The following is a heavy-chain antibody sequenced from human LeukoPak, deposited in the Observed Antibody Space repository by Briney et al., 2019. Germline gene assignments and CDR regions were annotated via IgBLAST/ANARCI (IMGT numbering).Heavy chain of an antibody. CDR2: INHSGST. D-gene: IGHD3-9*01. J-gene: IGHJ5*02. CDR1: GGSFSGYY. V-gene: IGHV4-34*01. CDR3: ARGRSYSPITRFGSRLGPINWFDP. Sequence: PSETLSLTCAVYGGSFSGYYWSWIRQPPGKGLEWIGEINHSGSTNYNPSLKSRVTISVDTSKNTFSLKLSSVTAADTAVYYCARGRSYSPITRFGSRLGPINWFDPWGQGTLVTVSS.